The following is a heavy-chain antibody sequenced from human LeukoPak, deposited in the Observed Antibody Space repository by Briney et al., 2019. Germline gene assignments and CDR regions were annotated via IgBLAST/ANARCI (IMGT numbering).Heavy chain of an antibody. D-gene: IGHD3-10*01. CDR3: ASLEYGSGSYYRDDAFDI. J-gene: IGHJ3*02. V-gene: IGHV1-2*02. CDR2: INPNSGGT. Sequence: GASVKVSCKASGYTFTGYYMHWVRQAPGQGLEWMGWINPNSGGTNYAQKFQGRVTMTRHTSISTAYMELSRLRSDDTAVYYCASLEYGSGSYYRDDAFDIWGQGTMVTVSS. CDR1: GYTFTGYY.